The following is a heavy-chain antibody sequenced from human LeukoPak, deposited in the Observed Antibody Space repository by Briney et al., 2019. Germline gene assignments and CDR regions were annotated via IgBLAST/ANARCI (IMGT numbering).Heavy chain of an antibody. CDR2: IYYSGST. CDR1: GGSISSSSYY. Sequence: SETLPLTCTVSGGSISSSSYYWSWIRQHPGKGLEWIGYIYYSGSTYYNPSLESRVTISVDTSKNQFSLKLSSVTAADTAVYYCARGVGEWFVTIDYWGQGTLVTVSS. J-gene: IGHJ4*02. CDR3: ARGVGEWFVTIDY. V-gene: IGHV4-31*03. D-gene: IGHD3-10*01.